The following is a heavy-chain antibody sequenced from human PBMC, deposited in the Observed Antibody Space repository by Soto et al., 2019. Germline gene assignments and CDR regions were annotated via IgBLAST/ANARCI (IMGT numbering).Heavy chain of an antibody. CDR2: INAGNGNT. J-gene: IGHJ6*02. CDR3: ARELLWFGELSYYYYYYGMDV. CDR1: GYTFTSYD. D-gene: IGHD3-10*01. Sequence: ASVKVSCKASGYTFTSYDMHWVRQAPGQRLEWMGWINAGNGNTKYSQKFQGRVTITRDTSASTAYMELSSLRSEDTAVYYCARELLWFGELSYYYYYYGMDVWGQGTTVTAP. V-gene: IGHV1-3*01.